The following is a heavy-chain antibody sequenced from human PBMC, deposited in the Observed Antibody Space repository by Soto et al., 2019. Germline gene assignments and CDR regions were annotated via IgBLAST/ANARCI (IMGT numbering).Heavy chain of an antibody. CDR1: GFTFSFYA. Sequence: ESGGGWVQPGGSLRLSCEASGFTFSFYAFGWVRQAPGKGLEWVSSLGVSGGSAFYIDSVKGRFAVSRDDSKNTLYLQMNSLRAEDTAIYYCVKDLGGSHSRFDYWGQGTLVTVSS. D-gene: IGHD3-16*01. J-gene: IGHJ4*02. CDR3: VKDLGGSHSRFDY. CDR2: LGVSGGSA. V-gene: IGHV3-23*01.